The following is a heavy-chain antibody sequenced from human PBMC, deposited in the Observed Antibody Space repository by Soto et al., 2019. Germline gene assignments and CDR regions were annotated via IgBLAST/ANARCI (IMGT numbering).Heavy chain of an antibody. D-gene: IGHD3-9*01. V-gene: IGHV3-23*01. Sequence: PGGSLRLSCAASGFTFSNHAMSWVRQAPGKGLEWVSVISDSGGSTYHADSVKGRFTISRDNSKNTLYLQMNSLRVDDTAEYYCAKHQGYDILTGLEYWGQGTLVTVSS. J-gene: IGHJ4*02. CDR3: AKHQGYDILTGLEY. CDR1: GFTFSNHA. CDR2: ISDSGGST.